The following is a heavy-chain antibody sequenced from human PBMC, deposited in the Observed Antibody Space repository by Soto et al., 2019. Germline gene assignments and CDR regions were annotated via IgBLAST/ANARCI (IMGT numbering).Heavy chain of an antibody. CDR1: GDSFSGST. V-gene: IGHV1-69*02. CDR3: ASLYDDNSGTFDY. J-gene: IGHJ4*01. Sequence: ASVKVSCKASGDSFSGSTFSWVRQAPGQGLEWMGRFIPMLGIANYAQTFQGRVTITADKSTSTAYMDLSSLRSEDTAVYYCASLYDDNSGTFDYWGQGSLVTVSA. D-gene: IGHD3-22*01. CDR2: FIPMLGIA.